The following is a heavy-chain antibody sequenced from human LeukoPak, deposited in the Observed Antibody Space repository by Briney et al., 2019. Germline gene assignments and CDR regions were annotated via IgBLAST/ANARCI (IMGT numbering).Heavy chain of an antibody. D-gene: IGHD2-21*02. CDR1: GFTFSSYA. CDR2: ISYDGSNK. J-gene: IGHJ4*02. V-gene: IGHV3-30*04. CDR3: ARGKTCGGGCYAFDY. Sequence: GGSLRLSCAASGFTFSSYAMHWVRQAPGKGLEWVAVISYDGSNKYYADSVKGRFTISRDNSKNTLYLQMNSLRAEDTAVYYCARGKTCGGGCYAFDYWGQGTLVTVSS.